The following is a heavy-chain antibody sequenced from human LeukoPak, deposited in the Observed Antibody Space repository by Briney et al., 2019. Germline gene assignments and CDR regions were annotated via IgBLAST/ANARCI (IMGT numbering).Heavy chain of an antibody. CDR2: IKSKTDGGTT. D-gene: IGHD1-7*01. Sequence: GGSLRLSCAASGFTFSNAWMSWVRQAPGKGLEWVGRIKSKTDGGTTDYAAPVKGRFTISRDGSKNTLYLQMNSLKTEDTAVYYCTTDQITGTTVFDYWGQGTLVTVSS. J-gene: IGHJ4*02. V-gene: IGHV3-15*01. CDR1: GFTFSNAW. CDR3: TTDQITGTTVFDY.